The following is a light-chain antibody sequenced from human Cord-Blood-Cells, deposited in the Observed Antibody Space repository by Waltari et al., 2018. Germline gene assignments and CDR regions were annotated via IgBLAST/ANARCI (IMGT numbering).Light chain of an antibody. CDR2: EVS. CDR3: CSYAGSSTPYV. CDR1: SSDVGSYNL. V-gene: IGLV2-23*02. J-gene: IGLJ1*01. Sequence: QSALTQPASVSGSPGQSITISCTGTSSDVGSYNLVSWYQQHPGKAPKLMIYEVSKRPSGVSNRFSGSKSGKTASLTISGLQAEDEADYYCCSYAGSSTPYVIGTGTKVTVL.